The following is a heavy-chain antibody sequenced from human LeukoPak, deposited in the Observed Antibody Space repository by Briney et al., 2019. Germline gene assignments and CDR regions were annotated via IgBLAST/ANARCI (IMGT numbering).Heavy chain of an antibody. Sequence: GGSLRLSCAASGFTFSNAWMNWGRQAPGKGLEWVGRVKSKTDGGTTEYAAPVKGRFTISRDDSKNTLYLQMNSLKTEDTAVYYCARVGKRWLQDYWYFDLRGRGTLVTVSS. CDR2: VKSKTDGGTT. CDR1: GFTFSNAW. V-gene: IGHV3-15*01. CDR3: ARVGKRWLQDYWYFDL. D-gene: IGHD5-24*01. J-gene: IGHJ2*01.